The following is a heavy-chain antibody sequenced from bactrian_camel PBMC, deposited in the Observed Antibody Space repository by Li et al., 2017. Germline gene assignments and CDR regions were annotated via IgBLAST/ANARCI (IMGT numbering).Heavy chain of an antibody. Sequence: DVQLVESGGGSVQAGGSLKLSCVALGFSLSRYDMNWVRQAPGKGLEWVSTIFRDGTTNYAESVQGRFTISHDNAKNTVYLQMNNLKPEDTAMYYCVTVQADDCSSGSSMDFWGKGTQVTVS. J-gene: IGHJ7*01. D-gene: IGHD3*01. CDR1: GFSLSRYD. V-gene: IGHV3S10*01. CDR2: IFRDGTT.